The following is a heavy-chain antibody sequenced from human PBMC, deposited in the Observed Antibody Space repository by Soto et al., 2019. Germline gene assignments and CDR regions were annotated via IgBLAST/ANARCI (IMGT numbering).Heavy chain of an antibody. Sequence: QVQLVQSASEVKKPGASVKVSCKASGYTFTTYHISWVRQAPGQGLEWMGGINPYNGNTNFAQKFQGRVTRTTDTSTTPAYMELRSLRFDDPAVDYCARGGGPFGYWGQGTLVTVSS. J-gene: IGHJ4*02. CDR2: INPYNGNT. D-gene: IGHD3-3*01. V-gene: IGHV1-18*01. CDR3: ARGGGPFGY. CDR1: GYTFTTYH.